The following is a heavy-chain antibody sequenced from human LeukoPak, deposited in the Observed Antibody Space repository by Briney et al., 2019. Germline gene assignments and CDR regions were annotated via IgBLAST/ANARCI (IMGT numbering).Heavy chain of an antibody. D-gene: IGHD3-22*01. J-gene: IGHJ3*02. CDR1: GGSISSGDYY. Sequence: SETLSLTCTVSGGSISSGDYYWSWIRQPPGKGLEWIGYIYYSGSTYYNPSLKSRVTISVDTSKNQFSLKLSSVTAADTAVYYCARRAHYYDSSGYYPGAFDIWGQGTLVTLSS. CDR3: ARRAHYYDSSGYYPGAFDI. CDR2: IYYSGST. V-gene: IGHV4-30-4*01.